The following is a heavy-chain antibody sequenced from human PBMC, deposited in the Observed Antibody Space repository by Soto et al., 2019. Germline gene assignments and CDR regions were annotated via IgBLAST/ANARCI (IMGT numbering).Heavy chain of an antibody. J-gene: IGHJ5*02. D-gene: IGHD3-16*02. CDR1: CYSIIRGYY. CDR3: ARVPYHYARGTYRPRWFDP. Sequence: SETLSLTCTFSCYSIIRGYYWGWIRQPPGKGLQWIGTIYHDGTTYSNPSLNGRVTISVSTSQNRFSLTLRSVTAADTAVYYCARVPYHYARGTYRPRWFDPWGQGTLVTVSS. V-gene: IGHV4-38-2*02. CDR2: IYHDGTT.